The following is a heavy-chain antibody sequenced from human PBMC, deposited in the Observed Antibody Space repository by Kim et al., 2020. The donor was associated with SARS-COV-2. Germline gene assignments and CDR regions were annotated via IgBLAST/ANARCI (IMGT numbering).Heavy chain of an antibody. V-gene: IGHV4-39*01. J-gene: IGHJ3*02. CDR3: ARHGFPHHYYDSRKDAFDI. D-gene: IGHD3-22*01. CDR1: GGSISSSSYY. Sequence: SETLSLTCTVSGGSISSSSYYWGWIRQPPGKGLEWIGSIYYSGSTYYNPSLKSRVTISVDTSKNQFSLKLSSVTAADTAVYYCARHGFPHHYYDSRKDAFDIWGQGTMVTVSS. CDR2: IYYSGST.